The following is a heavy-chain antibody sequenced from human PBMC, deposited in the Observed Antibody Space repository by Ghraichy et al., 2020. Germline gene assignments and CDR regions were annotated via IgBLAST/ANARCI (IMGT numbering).Heavy chain of an antibody. D-gene: IGHD2-21*01. CDR1: GYTFTSYW. V-gene: IGHV5-51*01. CDR2: IYPHDSDT. CDR3: ARLETSIDSLDV. J-gene: IGHJ6*02. Sequence: GESLNISCRGSGYTFTSYWIGWVRQLPGRGLEWMAVIYPHDSDTLYGPSFQGQVTVSADKSINTAYLRWSSLKASDTAMYYCARLETSIDSLDVGGQGTTVTVSS.